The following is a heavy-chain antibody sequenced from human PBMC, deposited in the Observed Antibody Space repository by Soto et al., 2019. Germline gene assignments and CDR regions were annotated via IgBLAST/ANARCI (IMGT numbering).Heavy chain of an antibody. CDR1: GFTVRNIY. Sequence: GSLRLSCAASGFTVRNIYMSSVRQAPGKGLEWVSVIYSGGSTYYADSVKGRFTISRHNSKNTLYLQMNSLRAEDTAVYYCAIEVRGVDVWSGDAWGQGTLVTVSS. D-gene: IGHD3-3*01. J-gene: IGHJ5*02. CDR3: AIEVRGVDVWSGDA. CDR2: IYSGGST. V-gene: IGHV3-53*04.